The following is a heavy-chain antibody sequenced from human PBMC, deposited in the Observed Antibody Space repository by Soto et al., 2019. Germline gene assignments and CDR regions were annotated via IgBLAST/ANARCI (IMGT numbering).Heavy chain of an antibody. CDR2: IYRTGST. V-gene: IGHV4-4*02. D-gene: IGHD1-7*01. J-gene: IGHJ4*02. CDR1: GGAFTSNNW. Sequence: PSETLSLPCAVSGGAFTSNNWWTGVRQPPGQGLEWIGEIYRTGSTNYNSSLKSRVTISLDKSENQFSLKVTSLTAADTAVYYCASRDPGTSVDYWGQGTLVTVSS. CDR3: ASRDPGTSVDY.